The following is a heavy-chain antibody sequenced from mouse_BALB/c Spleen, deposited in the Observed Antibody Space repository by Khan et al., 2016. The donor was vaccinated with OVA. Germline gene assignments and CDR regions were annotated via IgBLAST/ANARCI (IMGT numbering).Heavy chain of an antibody. CDR1: GYTFNDYA. V-gene: IGHV1S137*01. D-gene: IGHD2-3*01. CDR2: ISTYSGST. J-gene: IGHJ2*01. CDR3: ARPAYDGYYDY. Sequence: QVQLQQSGPELVRPGVSVKISCKGSGYTFNDYAMYWGKQSPAKSLEWIGLISTYSGSTNYNQKFKGKVTMTVDKSYSAAYLELARLTSEESAIYYCARPAYDGYYDYWGQGTALTVSS.